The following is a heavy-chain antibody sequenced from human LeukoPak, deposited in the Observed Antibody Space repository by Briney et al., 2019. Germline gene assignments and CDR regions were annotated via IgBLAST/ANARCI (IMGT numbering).Heavy chain of an antibody. CDR2: INRDGSST. J-gene: IGHJ4*02. CDR1: GFTFSSYW. Sequence: PGGSLRLSCVASGFTFSSYWMHWVRQAPGKGLVWVSRINRDGSSTKCADSVKGRFTISRDNAKNTLYLQMNSLRAEDTAVYYCAALDHGHDYWGQGTLVTVSS. V-gene: IGHV3-74*03. CDR3: AALDHGHDY.